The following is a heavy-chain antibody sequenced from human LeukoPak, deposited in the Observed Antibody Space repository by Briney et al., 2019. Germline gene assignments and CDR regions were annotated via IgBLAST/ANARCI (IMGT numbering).Heavy chain of an antibody. CDR3: ASEGVGGEFDY. V-gene: IGHV4-30-2*01. CDR1: GGSISSGGYS. D-gene: IGHD3-16*01. CDR2: IYQSGST. J-gene: IGHJ4*02. Sequence: SETLSLTCAVSGGSISSGGYSWSWIRQPPGKGLEWIEYIYQSGSTYYNPSLKSRVSISVDRSKNQFSLRLSSVTAADTAVYSCASEGVGGEFDYWGQGTLVTVSS.